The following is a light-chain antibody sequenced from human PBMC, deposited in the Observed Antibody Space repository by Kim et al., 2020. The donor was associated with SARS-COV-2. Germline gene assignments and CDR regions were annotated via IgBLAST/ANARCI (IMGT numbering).Light chain of an antibody. J-gene: IGLJ3*02. Sequence: QAGLTQPPSVSKGLRQTATLTCTGNSNTVGNQGAAWLQQHQGHPPKLLSYRNNNRPSGISERLSASRSGNTASLTITGLQPEDEADYYCSAWDSSLSAWVFGGGTQLTVI. CDR1: SNTVGNQG. V-gene: IGLV10-54*01. CDR2: RNN. CDR3: SAWDSSLSAWV.